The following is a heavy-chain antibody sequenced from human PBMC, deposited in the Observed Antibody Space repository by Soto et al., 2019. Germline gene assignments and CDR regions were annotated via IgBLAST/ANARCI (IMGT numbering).Heavy chain of an antibody. CDR1: GGSSSGNY. CDR2: INHSGST. J-gene: IGHJ3*02. V-gene: IGHV4-34*01. D-gene: IGHD3-9*01. CDR3: ARVTGYYDILTGYYKGAFDI. Sequence: PSETLSLTCAVYGGSSSGNYWSWIRQPPGKGLEWIGKINHSGSTNYNMSLKSRVTISVDTSKNQFSLKLSSVTAADTAVYYCARVTGYYDILTGYYKGAFDIWGQGTMVTVSS.